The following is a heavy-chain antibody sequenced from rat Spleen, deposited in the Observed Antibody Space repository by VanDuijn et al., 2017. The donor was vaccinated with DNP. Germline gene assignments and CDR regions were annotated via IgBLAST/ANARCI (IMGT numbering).Heavy chain of an antibody. CDR1: GFTFSSFP. Sequence: EVQLVESGGGLVQPGRSMKLSCAASGFTFSSFPMAWVRQAPTKGLEWVATISTSGGSTYYRDSVKGRFTISRDNAKSTLYLQMNSLRSEDTATYYCTRVGLRVPEYFDYWGQGVMVTVSS. CDR2: ISTSGGST. J-gene: IGHJ2*01. D-gene: IGHD1-7*01. CDR3: TRVGLRVPEYFDY. V-gene: IGHV5-46*01.